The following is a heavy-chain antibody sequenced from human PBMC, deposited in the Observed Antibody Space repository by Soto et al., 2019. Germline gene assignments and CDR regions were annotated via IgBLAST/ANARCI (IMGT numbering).Heavy chain of an antibody. CDR1: GGSISSYY. D-gene: IGHD6-19*01. CDR3: ATPRNQYSSGYFDY. V-gene: IGHV4-39*01. Sequence: SETLSLTCTVSGGSISSYYRSWIRQPPGKGLEWIGSIYYSGSTYYNPSLKSQVTISVDTSKNQFSLKLSSVTAADTAVYYCATPRNQYSSGYFDYWGQGTLVTVSS. J-gene: IGHJ4*02. CDR2: IYYSGST.